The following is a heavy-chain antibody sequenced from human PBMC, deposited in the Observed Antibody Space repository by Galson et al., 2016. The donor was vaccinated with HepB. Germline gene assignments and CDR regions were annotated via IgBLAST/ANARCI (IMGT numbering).Heavy chain of an antibody. CDR1: GSTFSNYW. CDR3: ARLRRLTIFGVASSGYYFDY. V-gene: IGHV3-7*01. J-gene: IGHJ4*02. Sequence: SLRLSCAASGSTFSNYWMSWVRQAPGKGLEWVANIKEDGSEKYYVDSVKGRFTISRDNAKNSLYMQMNSLRAEDTAVYYCARLRRLTIFGVASSGYYFDYWGQGTLVTVSS. D-gene: IGHD3-3*01. CDR2: IKEDGSEK.